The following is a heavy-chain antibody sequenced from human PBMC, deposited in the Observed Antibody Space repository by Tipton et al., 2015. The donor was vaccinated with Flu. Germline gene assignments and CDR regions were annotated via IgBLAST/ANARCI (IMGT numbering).Heavy chain of an antibody. CDR2: ISGDGINT. CDR1: GFTFSNYW. CDR3: ARRPEGPMVRGVVGAFDF. D-gene: IGHD3-10*01. Sequence: RLSCAASGFTFSNYWMHWVRQAPGKGLVWVSRISGDGINTTYAESVKGRFTISRDNAKNTLYLQMNSLRAADTAVYYCARRPEGPMVRGVVGAFDFWGQGTMVTVSS. V-gene: IGHV3-74*01. J-gene: IGHJ3*01.